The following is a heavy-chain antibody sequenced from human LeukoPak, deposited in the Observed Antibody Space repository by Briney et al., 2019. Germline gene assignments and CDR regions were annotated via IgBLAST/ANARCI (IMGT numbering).Heavy chain of an antibody. Sequence: SETLSLTCTVSGGSISSYYWRWIRQPPGKGLEWIGYIYYSGSTNYNPSLKSRVTISVDTSKNQFSLKLSSVTAADTAVYYCARGGYYDSSGYYPNWLDPWGQGTLVTVSS. CDR1: GGSISSYY. CDR2: IYYSGST. D-gene: IGHD3-22*01. CDR3: ARGGYYDSSGYYPNWLDP. J-gene: IGHJ5*02. V-gene: IGHV4-59*01.